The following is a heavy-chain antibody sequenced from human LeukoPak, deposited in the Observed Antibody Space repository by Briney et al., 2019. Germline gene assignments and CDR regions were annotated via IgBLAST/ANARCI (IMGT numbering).Heavy chain of an antibody. V-gene: IGHV3-30*02. CDR1: GFTFSSYS. CDR2: IRYDGSNK. CDR3: AKEDGDGSGSYYPFDY. D-gene: IGHD3-10*01. Sequence: PGGSLRLSCAASGFTFSSYSMNWVRQAPGKGLEWVAFIRYDGSNKYYADSVKGRFTISRDNSKNTLYLQMNSLRAEDTAVYYCAKEDGDGSGSYYPFDYWGQGTLVTVSS. J-gene: IGHJ4*02.